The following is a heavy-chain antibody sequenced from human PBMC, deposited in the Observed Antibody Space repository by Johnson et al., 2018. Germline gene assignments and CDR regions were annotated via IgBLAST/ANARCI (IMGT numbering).Heavy chain of an antibody. CDR1: GVSLSLYQ. V-gene: IGHV4-59*01. Sequence: QVQLVESGPGLVKPSETLSLICTVSGVSLSLYQWDWIRQPPGKGLEWIGVIYESGRTRYNPSLNSRVTMSKDASKNQFSLRLDSVTAADTAVYYCARGSFSATPPGDDGFDIWGQGTRVMVST. CDR3: ARGSFSATPPGDDGFDI. CDR2: IYESGRT. J-gene: IGHJ3*02. D-gene: IGHD3-10*01.